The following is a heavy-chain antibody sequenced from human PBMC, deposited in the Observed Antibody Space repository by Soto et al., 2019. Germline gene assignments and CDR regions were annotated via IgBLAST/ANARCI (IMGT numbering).Heavy chain of an antibody. CDR3: AREVWAGSSWTTEDH. D-gene: IGHD6-13*01. V-gene: IGHV3-48*02. CDR2: ISSSSSTI. CDR1: GFTFRTYS. J-gene: IGHJ4*01. Sequence: EVQLVESGGGLVQPGGSLGLSCAASGFTFRTYSMNWVRQAPGKGLEWVAYISSSSSTIYYADSVKGRFTISRDNAKNALYLQMNGLRDEDTAVYYCAREVWAGSSWTTEDHRGQGTLVTRSS.